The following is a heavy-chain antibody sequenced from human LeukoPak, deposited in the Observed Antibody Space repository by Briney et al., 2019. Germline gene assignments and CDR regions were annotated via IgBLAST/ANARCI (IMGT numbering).Heavy chain of an antibody. CDR1: GYSLSSNG. D-gene: IGHD4-11*01. V-gene: IGHV1-18*01. Sequence: ASVKVSCKASGYSLSSNGISWARQAPGQGLEWMGWISDYSGNTKYAQNFQDRVTLTTDRSTNTAYMELRSLRSDDTAVYYCAREGATDYYFDPWGQGTLVTVSS. J-gene: IGHJ4*02. CDR2: ISDYSGNT. CDR3: AREGATDYYFDP.